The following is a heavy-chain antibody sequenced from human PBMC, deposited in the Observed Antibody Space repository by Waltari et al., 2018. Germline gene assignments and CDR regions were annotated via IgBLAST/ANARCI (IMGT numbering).Heavy chain of an antibody. CDR3: ARGSGVDS. CDR1: GVTFSTYV. V-gene: IGHV3-23*01. CDR2: ISDAGGII. J-gene: IGHJ4*02. Sequence: EVQLLGSGGGLVQPGGCLRLSCAASGVTFSTYVMNWVRQAPGKGLEWVSSISDAGGIINYADSVKGRFTISRDNSKNTLYLQMNSLRVDDTAVYYCARGSGVDSWGQGTLVTISS. D-gene: IGHD7-27*01.